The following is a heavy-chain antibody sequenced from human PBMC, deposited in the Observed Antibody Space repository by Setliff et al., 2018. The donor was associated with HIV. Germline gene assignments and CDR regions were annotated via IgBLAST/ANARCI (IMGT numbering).Heavy chain of an antibody. J-gene: IGHJ3*02. Sequence: ASVKVSCKASGYTFTNHYIHWVRQAPGQGLEWMGIINPSGGSTTYAQNFQGRVTMTRDTSTSTVYMELRSLKSEDTAVYYCARDMSGGDGYNHGAFDIWGQGTMVTVSS. CDR1: GYTFTNHY. V-gene: IGHV1-46*01. CDR2: INPSGGST. D-gene: IGHD5-12*01. CDR3: ARDMSGGDGYNHGAFDI.